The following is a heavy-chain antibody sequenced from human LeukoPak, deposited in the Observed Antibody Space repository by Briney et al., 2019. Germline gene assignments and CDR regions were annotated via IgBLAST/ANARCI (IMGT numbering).Heavy chain of an antibody. CDR3: ASHYSIYGYSFDS. V-gene: IGHV3-15*01. J-gene: IGHJ4*02. D-gene: IGHD3-10*01. CDR1: GFTFDNAW. Sequence: GGSLRLSCAASGFTFDNAWMNWVRQAPGKGLEWVGRIKSKTDGGTIAYAAPVKGRFTISRDDSKSTLYLQMNRLRAEDTAVYYCASHYSIYGYSFDSWGQGTLVTVSS. CDR2: IKSKTDGGTI.